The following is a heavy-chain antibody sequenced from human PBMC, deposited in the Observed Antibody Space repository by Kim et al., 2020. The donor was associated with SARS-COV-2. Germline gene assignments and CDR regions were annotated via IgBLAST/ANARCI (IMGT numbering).Heavy chain of an antibody. CDR1: GFTFDDYA. D-gene: IGHD3-10*01. Sequence: GGSLRLSCAASGFTFDDYAMHWVRQAPGKGLEWVSLISGDGGSTYYADSVKGRFTISRDNSKNSLYLQMNSLRTEDTALYYCAKEHYGSGSSPYYYYGMDVWGQGTTVTVSS. J-gene: IGHJ6*02. CDR2: ISGDGGST. CDR3: AKEHYGSGSSPYYYYGMDV. V-gene: IGHV3-43*02.